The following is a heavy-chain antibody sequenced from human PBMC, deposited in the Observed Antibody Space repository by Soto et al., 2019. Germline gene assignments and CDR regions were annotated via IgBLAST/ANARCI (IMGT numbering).Heavy chain of an antibody. CDR3: ARAPGGPSFDY. D-gene: IGHD3-10*01. V-gene: IGHV1-3*01. J-gene: IGHJ4*02. CDR2: INAGNGNT. CDR1: GYTFTSYA. Sequence: QVQLVQSGAEVKKPGASVKVSCKASGYTFTSYAMHWVRQAPGQRLEWMGWINAGNGNTKYSQKFQGRVTITTDTAASTAYMELSSLSSEDAAVYYCARAPGGPSFDYWGQGTLVTVSS.